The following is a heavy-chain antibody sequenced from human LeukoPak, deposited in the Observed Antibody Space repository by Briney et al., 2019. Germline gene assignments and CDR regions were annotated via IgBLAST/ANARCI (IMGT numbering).Heavy chain of an antibody. D-gene: IGHD6-6*01. CDR3: AAKAARRYFDY. CDR2: INHSGST. V-gene: IGHV4-34*01. J-gene: IGHJ4*02. Sequence: SETLSLTCTVSGGSISSYYWSWIRQPPGKGLEWIGEINHSGSTNYNPSLKSRVTISVDTSKNQFSLKLSSVTAADTAVYYCAAKAARRYFDYWGQGTLVTVSS. CDR1: GGSISSYY.